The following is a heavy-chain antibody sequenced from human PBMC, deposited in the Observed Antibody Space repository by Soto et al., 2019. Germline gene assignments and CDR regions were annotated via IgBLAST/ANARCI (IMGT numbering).Heavy chain of an antibody. Sequence: QVQLQESGPGLVKPSQTLSLTCTVSGASISSGFYYWTWIRQFPGKGLEWIGYIYYRGSTYYNPSLKSRLTMSIDTSKNQFSLKLTSVTAADTAVYYCARAEGYRSTWGLFDPWGQGTLVAVSS. CDR3: ARAEGYRSTWGLFDP. J-gene: IGHJ5*02. CDR2: IYYRGST. D-gene: IGHD5-12*01. V-gene: IGHV4-31*03. CDR1: GASISSGFYY.